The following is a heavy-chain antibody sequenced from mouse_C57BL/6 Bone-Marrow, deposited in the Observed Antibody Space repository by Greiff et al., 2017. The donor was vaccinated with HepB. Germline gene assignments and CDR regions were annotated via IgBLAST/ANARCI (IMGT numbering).Heavy chain of an antibody. V-gene: IGHV1-50*01. CDR3: ARRADYCGSSYHFDV. CDR1: GYTFTSYW. Sequence: QVQLQQPGAELVKPGASVKLSCKASGYTFTSYWMQWVKQRPGQGLEWIGEIDPSDSYTNYNQKFKGKATLTVDTSSSTAYMQLSSLTSEDSAVYYCARRADYCGSSYHFDVWGTGTTVTVSS. CDR2: IDPSDSYT. D-gene: IGHD1-1*01. J-gene: IGHJ1*03.